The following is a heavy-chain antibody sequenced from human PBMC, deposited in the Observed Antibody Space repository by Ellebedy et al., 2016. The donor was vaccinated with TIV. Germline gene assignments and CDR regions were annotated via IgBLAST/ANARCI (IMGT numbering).Heavy chain of an antibody. V-gene: IGHV3-66*01. CDR2: IYSGGST. J-gene: IGHJ6*02. D-gene: IGHD3-22*01. CDR1: GFTVSSNY. CDR3: ARDEGGYYDSSGYQSRGWYYYGMDV. Sequence: GESLKISCAASGFTVSSNYMSWVRQAPGKGLEWVSVIYSGGSTYYADSVKGRFTISRDNSKNTLYLQMNSLRAEETAVYYCARDEGGYYDSSGYQSRGWYYYGMDVWGQGTTVTVSS.